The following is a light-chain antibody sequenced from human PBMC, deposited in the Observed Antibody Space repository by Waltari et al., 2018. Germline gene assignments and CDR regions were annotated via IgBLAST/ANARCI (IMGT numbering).Light chain of an antibody. CDR2: AAS. CDR3: QMYVRLPVT. CDR1: ESISKY. Sequence: DIVLTQSPGTLSLSPGDRATLSCRASESISKYLAWYQQRPGQAPRLLIYAASNRATGVPDRFSGSGSGTDFSLTISRLEPEDFAVYYCQMYVRLPVTFGQGTKVEIK. J-gene: IGKJ1*01. V-gene: IGKV3-20*01.